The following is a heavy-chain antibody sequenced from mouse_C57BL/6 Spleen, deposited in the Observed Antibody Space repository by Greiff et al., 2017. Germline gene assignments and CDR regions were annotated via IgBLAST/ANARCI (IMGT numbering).Heavy chain of an antibody. CDR1: GYTFTDYN. Sequence: EVQLQQSGPELVKPGASVKMSCKASGYTFTDYNMHWVKQSHGKSLEWIGYINPNNGGTSSNQKFKGKATLTVNKSTSTAYMEIRSLTSEAEAVYFCASIYYGYGFDYWGQGTTLTVSS. D-gene: IGHD2-2*01. CDR2: INPNNGGT. V-gene: IGHV1-22*01. CDR3: ASIYYGYGFDY. J-gene: IGHJ2*01.